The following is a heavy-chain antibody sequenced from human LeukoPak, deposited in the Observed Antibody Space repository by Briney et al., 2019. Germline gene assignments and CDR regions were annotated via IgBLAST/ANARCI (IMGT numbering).Heavy chain of an antibody. CDR3: ARGEGDYYDSSGSLDFDY. J-gene: IGHJ4*02. V-gene: IGHV1-69*13. D-gene: IGHD3-22*01. CDR1: GGTFSSYA. CDR2: IIPIFGTA. Sequence: ASVKVSCKASGGTFSSYAISWVRQAPGQGLEWMGGIIPIFGTANYAQKFQGRVTITADESTSTAYMELSSLRSEDTAVYYCARGEGDYYDSSGSLDFDYWGQGTLVTVSS.